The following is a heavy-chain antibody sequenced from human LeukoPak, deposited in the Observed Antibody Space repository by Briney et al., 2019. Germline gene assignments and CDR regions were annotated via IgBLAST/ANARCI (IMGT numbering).Heavy chain of an antibody. Sequence: PGGSLRLPCEPSGFTFRSCPMSGVPRSRGRGLEWVSAFRGSGGSKYYADSVKGRFTISRDNSKNTLYLQMNSLRAEDTAVYYCAKGGGYVTYYYMDVWGKGTTVTVSS. CDR1: GFTFRSCP. J-gene: IGHJ6*03. V-gene: IGHV3-23*01. D-gene: IGHD5-12*01. CDR2: FRGSGGSK. CDR3: AKGGGYVTYYYMDV.